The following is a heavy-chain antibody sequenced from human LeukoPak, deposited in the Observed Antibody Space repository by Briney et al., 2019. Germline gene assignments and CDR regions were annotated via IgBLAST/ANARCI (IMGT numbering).Heavy chain of an antibody. CDR2: IKQGGSEK. V-gene: IGHV3-7*01. J-gene: IGHJ4*02. D-gene: IGHD4/OR15-4a*01. CDR3: ARGPSYGDRSDFLDY. Sequence: GGSLRLSCAASGFTFSSHWMSYVRQAPGKGLEWVADIKQGGSEKYYVDSVKGRFTISRDNGKNSLYLQMNSLRAEDTAVYYCARGPSYGDRSDFLDYWGQGTLVTVSS. CDR1: GFTFSSHW.